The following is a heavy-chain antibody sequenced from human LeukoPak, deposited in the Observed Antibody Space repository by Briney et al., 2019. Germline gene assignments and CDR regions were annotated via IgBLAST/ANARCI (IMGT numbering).Heavy chain of an antibody. J-gene: IGHJ6*03. CDR1: GFTFSHYW. CDR3: AKDSGSGYYYYMDV. V-gene: IGHV3-23*01. D-gene: IGHD3-10*01. Sequence: GGSLRLSCVASGFTFSHYWMTWYRQAPGKGLEWVSAISGSGGSTYYADSVKGRFTISRDNSKNTLYLQMNSLRAEDTAVYYCAKDSGSGYYYYMDVWGKGTTVTVSS. CDR2: ISGSGGST.